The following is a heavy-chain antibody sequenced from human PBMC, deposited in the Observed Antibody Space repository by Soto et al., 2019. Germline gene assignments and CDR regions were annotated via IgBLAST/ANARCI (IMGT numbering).Heavy chain of an antibody. V-gene: IGHV4-31*03. CDR2: IYYSGST. Sequence: SETLSLTCTVSGGSISSGGYYWSWIRQHPGRGLEWIGYIYYSGSTYYNPSLKSRVTISVDTSKNQFSLKLSSVTAADTAVYYCARSYGSGSYNWFDPWGQGTLVTVSS. CDR3: ARSYGSGSYNWFDP. J-gene: IGHJ5*02. D-gene: IGHD3-10*01. CDR1: GGSISSGGYY.